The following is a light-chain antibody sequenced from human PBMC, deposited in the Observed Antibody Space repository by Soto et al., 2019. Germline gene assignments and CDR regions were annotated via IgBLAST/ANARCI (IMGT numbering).Light chain of an antibody. Sequence: EIVLTQSPGTLSLSPGERATLSCRASQSVSSSYLAWYQQKPGQAPRLLIYGASSRATGIPDRFSGSGSGTVFTLTSSSLEPEDVAVYYCQQYGSSSYTLGQGTKLEIK. V-gene: IGKV3-20*01. CDR2: GAS. CDR3: QQYGSSSYT. J-gene: IGKJ2*01. CDR1: QSVSSSY.